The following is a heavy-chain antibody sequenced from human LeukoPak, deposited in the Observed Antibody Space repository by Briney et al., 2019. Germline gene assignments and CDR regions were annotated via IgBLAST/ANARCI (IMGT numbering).Heavy chain of an antibody. D-gene: IGHD3-22*01. V-gene: IGHV3-74*01. Sequence: PGGSLRLSCAASGFTFSSYGMHWVRQAPGKGLVWVSRINSDGRGTSYADSVKGRFTISRDNAKNTLYLQMNSLRDEDTAVYYCATLYGYYYASSGEFDAFDIWGQGPMVTVSS. CDR3: ATLYGYYYASSGEFDAFDI. J-gene: IGHJ3*02. CDR2: INSDGRGT. CDR1: GFTFSSYG.